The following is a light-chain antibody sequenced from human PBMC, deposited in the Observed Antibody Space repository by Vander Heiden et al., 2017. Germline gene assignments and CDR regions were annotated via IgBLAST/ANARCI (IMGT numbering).Light chain of an antibody. Sequence: DIVMTQSPDSLAVSLGERATINCKSSQSVLYSSNNKNYLAWYQQKPGQPPKLLIYWASTRESGVPDRFSGSGSGTDFTLTISSLQAEDVAVYYCQQHVSTPWTFDQ. CDR3: QQHVSTPWT. J-gene: IGKJ1*01. V-gene: IGKV4-1*01. CDR2: WAS. CDR1: QSVLYSSNNKNY.